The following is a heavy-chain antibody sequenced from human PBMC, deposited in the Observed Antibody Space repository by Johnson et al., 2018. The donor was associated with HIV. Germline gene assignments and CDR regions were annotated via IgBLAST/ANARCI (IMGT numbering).Heavy chain of an antibody. CDR1: GFIFSSYA. CDR2: ISSTGGST. D-gene: IGHD3-10*01. CDR3: ARDVASVYGSGDHAFDI. Sequence: VQLVESGGGLVQPGGSLRLSCAASGFIFSSYAMHWVRQAPGKGLQYVSAISSTGGSTYYANSVKCRFTISRDNSRNTLYLQMGRLRVEDMAVYYCARDVASVYGSGDHAFDIWGQGTMVTVSS. V-gene: IGHV3-64*01. J-gene: IGHJ3*02.